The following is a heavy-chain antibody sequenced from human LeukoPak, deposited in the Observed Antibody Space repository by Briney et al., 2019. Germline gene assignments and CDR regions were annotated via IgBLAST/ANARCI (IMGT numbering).Heavy chain of an antibody. CDR3: ARDTITMIVAEY. CDR2: IIPILGIA. J-gene: IGHJ4*02. Sequence: SVKVSCKASGGTFSSYAISWVRQAPGQGLEWMGRIIPILGIANYAQKFQGRVTITADKSTSTAYMELSSLRSEDTAVYYCARDTITMIVAEYWGQGTLVTVSS. V-gene: IGHV1-69*04. D-gene: IGHD3-22*01. CDR1: GGTFSSYA.